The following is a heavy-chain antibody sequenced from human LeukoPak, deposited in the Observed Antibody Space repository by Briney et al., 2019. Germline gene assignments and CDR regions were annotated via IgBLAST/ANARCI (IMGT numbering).Heavy chain of an antibody. Sequence: GGSLRLSCVASGFSFSTYALHWVRQAPGKGLEWVAVISYDGNKIYYADSVKGRFTISRDNSKNTLYLQMNSLRAEDTAVYYCARDQGGSSWYYFDYWGQGTLVTVSS. V-gene: IGHV3-30-3*01. D-gene: IGHD6-13*01. CDR3: ARDQGGSSWYYFDY. CDR2: ISYDGNKI. J-gene: IGHJ4*02. CDR1: GFSFSTYA.